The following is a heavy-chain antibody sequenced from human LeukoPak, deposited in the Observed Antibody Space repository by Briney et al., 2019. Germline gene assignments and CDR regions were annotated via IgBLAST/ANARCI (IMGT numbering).Heavy chain of an antibody. J-gene: IGHJ3*02. CDR3: ARDDRPGIAAAGTVSEAFDI. CDR2: ISSSGSTI. D-gene: IGHD6-13*01. CDR1: GFTFSSYE. Sequence: GGSLRLSCAASGFTFSSYEMNWVRQAPGKGLEWVSYISSSGSTIYYADSVKGRFTISRDNAKNSLYLQMNSLRAEDTAVYYCARDDRPGIAAAGTVSEAFDIWGQGAMVTVSS. V-gene: IGHV3-48*03.